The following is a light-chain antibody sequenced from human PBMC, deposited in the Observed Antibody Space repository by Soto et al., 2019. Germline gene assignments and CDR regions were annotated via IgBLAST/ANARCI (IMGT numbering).Light chain of an antibody. CDR3: AAWDGSLNAYV. Sequence: QSVLTQPPSASGTPGQRVTISCSGSSSNIGSNAVNWYQQFPGTAPKLLIYTDNQRPSGVPDRFSGSKSGTSAFLAISGLQSEDEADYFCAAWDGSLNAYVFGTGTKLTVL. J-gene: IGLJ1*01. CDR2: TDN. CDR1: SSNIGSNA. V-gene: IGLV1-44*01.